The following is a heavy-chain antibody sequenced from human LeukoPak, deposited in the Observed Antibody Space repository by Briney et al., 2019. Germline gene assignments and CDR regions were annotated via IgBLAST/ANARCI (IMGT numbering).Heavy chain of an antibody. V-gene: IGHV3-23*01. J-gene: IGHJ5*02. CDR3: AKDRDDSSGYGWFDP. Sequence: GGSLRLSCAASGFTFSIYAMSWVRQAPGKGLEWGSAISGSGGSTYYAYSVKGRFTISRDNSKNTLYMQMNSVRDEDTAVYYCAKDRDDSSGYGWFDPWGQGTLVTVSS. D-gene: IGHD3-22*01. CDR2: ISGSGGST. CDR1: GFTFSIYA.